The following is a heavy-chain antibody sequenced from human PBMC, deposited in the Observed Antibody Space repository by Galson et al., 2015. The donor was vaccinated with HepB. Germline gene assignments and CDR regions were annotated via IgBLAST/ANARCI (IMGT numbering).Heavy chain of an antibody. D-gene: IGHD6-6*01. Sequence: SLRLSCAASGFTFSASAIYWVRQASGKGLEWVGRIRSKTNNHATAYAASGKGRFIISRDDSKNTAYLQMNSLKTEDTAVYYCTNSSSSGEVFWGQGTSVTVSS. CDR2: IRSKTNNHAT. V-gene: IGHV3-73*01. CDR1: GFTFSASA. CDR3: TNSSSSGEVF. J-gene: IGHJ4*02.